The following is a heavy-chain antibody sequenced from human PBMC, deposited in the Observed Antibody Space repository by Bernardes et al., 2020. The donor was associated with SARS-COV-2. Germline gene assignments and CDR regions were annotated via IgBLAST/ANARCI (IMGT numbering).Heavy chain of an antibody. J-gene: IGHJ4*02. D-gene: IGHD6-13*01. V-gene: IGHV4-59*01. CDR3: ARGHSSWISYYFDY. CDR1: GGSISSYY. CDR2: IYYSGST. Sequence: SEPLSLTCTVSGGSISSYYWSWIRQPPGKGLEWIGYIYYSGSTNYNPSLKSRVTISVDTSKNQFSLKLSSVTAADTAVYYCARGHSSWISYYFDYWGQGTLGTVSS.